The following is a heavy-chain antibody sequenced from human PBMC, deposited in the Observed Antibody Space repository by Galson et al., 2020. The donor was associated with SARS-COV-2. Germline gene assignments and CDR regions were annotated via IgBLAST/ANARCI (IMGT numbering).Heavy chain of an antibody. J-gene: IGHJ2*01. CDR2: IYYSGST. Sequence: SETLSLTCTVSGGSISSYYWSWIRQPPGKGLEWIGYIYYSGSTNYNPSLKSRVTISVDTSKNQFSLKLSSVTAADTAVYYCARGRDIHSAYWYFDLWGRGTLVTVSS. CDR3: ARGRDIHSAYWYFDL. D-gene: IGHD2-15*01. CDR1: GGSISSYY. V-gene: IGHV4-59*01.